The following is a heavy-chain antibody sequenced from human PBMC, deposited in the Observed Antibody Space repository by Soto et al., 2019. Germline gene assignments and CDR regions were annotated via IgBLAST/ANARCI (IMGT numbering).Heavy chain of an antibody. V-gene: IGHV3-7*03. CDR1: GFSFSSYW. J-gene: IGHJ4*02. CDR2: INQDATRQ. CDR3: ARSSGYYYDSSGFYY. Sequence: LRLSCAASGFSFSSYWMSWVRQAPGRGLEWVANINQDATRQSYVDSVEGQFSISRDNAKNSLYLQMNSLRVEDTAVYYCARSSGYYYDSSGFYYWGQGTLVTVSS. D-gene: IGHD3-22*01.